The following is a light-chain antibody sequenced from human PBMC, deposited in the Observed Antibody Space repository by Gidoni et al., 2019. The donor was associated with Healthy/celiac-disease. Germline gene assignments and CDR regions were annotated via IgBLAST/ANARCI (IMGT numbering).Light chain of an antibody. CDR3: QQLNSYPRT. V-gene: IGKV1-9*01. J-gene: IGKJ1*01. CDR2: AAS. Sequence: DIQLTQSPSFLSASVGDRVTITCRAIQGISSYLAWYQQKPGKAPRLLIYAASNLQSGVPSRFCGSGSGTEFTLTISSLQPEDFATYYCQQLNSYPRTFGQGTKVEIK. CDR1: QGISSY.